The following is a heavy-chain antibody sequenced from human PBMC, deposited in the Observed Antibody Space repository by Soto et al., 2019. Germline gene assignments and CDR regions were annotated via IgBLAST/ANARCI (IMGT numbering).Heavy chain of an antibody. CDR1: GFTFSDCW. J-gene: IGHJ4*02. CDR2: IKQDGSET. D-gene: IGHD1-26*01. V-gene: IGHV3-7*01. CDR3: TTHSETYFVY. Sequence: GGSLRLSCAASGFTFSDCWMTWIRQAPGKGLEWVANIKQDGSETYYVDSVKGRFTISRDNAKKSLYLQMYGLRAEDTAVYYCTTHSETYFVYWDQGTLVTVS.